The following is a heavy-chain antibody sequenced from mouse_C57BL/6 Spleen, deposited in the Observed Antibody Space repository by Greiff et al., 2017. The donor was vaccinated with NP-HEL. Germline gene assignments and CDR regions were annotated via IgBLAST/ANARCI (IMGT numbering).Heavy chain of an antibody. CDR3: ASSYYGNYYYAMDY. V-gene: IGHV1-19*01. Sequence: EVQLQQSGPVLVKPGASVKMSCKASGYTFTDYYMNWVKQSHGKSLEWIGVINPYNGGTSYNQKFKGKATLTVAKSSSTAYMELNSLTSEDSAVYYCASSYYGNYYYAMDYWGQGTSVTVSS. CDR2: INPYNGGT. D-gene: IGHD2-1*01. J-gene: IGHJ4*01. CDR1: GYTFTDYY.